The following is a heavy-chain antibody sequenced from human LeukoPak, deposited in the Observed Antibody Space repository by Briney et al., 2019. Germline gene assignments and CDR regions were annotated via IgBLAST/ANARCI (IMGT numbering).Heavy chain of an antibody. D-gene: IGHD3-10*01. V-gene: IGHV3-23*01. CDR1: GFTFTTYA. CDR3: AKDQITTIRGVSDF. CDR2: ISGSGGHT. J-gene: IGHJ4*02. Sequence: PGGSLRLSCAVSGFTFTTYAMSWVRQAPGKGLEWVSSISGSGGHTNYADSVKGRFTISRDNARNTLYLQMNSLRAEDTALYYCAKDQITTIRGVSDFWGQGTLVTVSS.